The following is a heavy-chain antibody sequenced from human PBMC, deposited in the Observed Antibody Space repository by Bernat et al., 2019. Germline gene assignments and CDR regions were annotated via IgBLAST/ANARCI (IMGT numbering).Heavy chain of an antibody. CDR1: GFSLSTSGMC. CDR3: ARITMVRGDFYGMDV. CDR2: IDWDDDK. Sequence: QVTLRESGPALVKPTQTLTLTCTFSGFSLSTSGMCVSWIRQPPRKALEWLALIDWDDDKYYSTSLKTRLTISKDTSKNQVVLTMTNMDPVDTATYYCARITMVRGDFYGMDVWGQGTTVTVSS. D-gene: IGHD3-10*01. V-gene: IGHV2-70*01. J-gene: IGHJ6*02.